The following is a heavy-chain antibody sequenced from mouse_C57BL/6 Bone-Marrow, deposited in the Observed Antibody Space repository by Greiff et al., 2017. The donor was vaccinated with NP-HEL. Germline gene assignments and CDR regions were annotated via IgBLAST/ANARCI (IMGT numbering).Heavy chain of an antibody. V-gene: IGHV2-6*01. CDR2: IWGVGST. CDR1: GFSLTSYG. D-gene: IGHD2-1*01. CDR3: ASKRGYGNFWFAY. J-gene: IGHJ3*01. Sequence: VNVVESGPGLVAPSQSLSITCTVSGFSLTSYGVDWVRQSPGKGLEWLGVIWGVGSTNYNSAFKSRLSISKDNSKSQVFLKMNSLQTDDTAMYYCASKRGYGNFWFAYWGQGTLVTVSA.